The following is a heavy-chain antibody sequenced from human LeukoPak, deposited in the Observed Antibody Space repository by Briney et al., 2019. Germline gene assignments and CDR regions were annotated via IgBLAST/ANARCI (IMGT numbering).Heavy chain of an antibody. D-gene: IGHD6-13*01. V-gene: IGHV3-30*18. CDR1: GFTFSSYG. CDR3: AKDKAAAGPTDAFDI. CDR2: ISYDGSNK. Sequence: GRSLRLSCAASGFTFSSYGMHWVRQAPGKGLEWVAVISYDGSNKYYADSVEGRFTISRDNSKNTLYLQMNSLRAEDTAVYYCAKDKAAAGPTDAFDIWGQGTMVTVSS. J-gene: IGHJ3*02.